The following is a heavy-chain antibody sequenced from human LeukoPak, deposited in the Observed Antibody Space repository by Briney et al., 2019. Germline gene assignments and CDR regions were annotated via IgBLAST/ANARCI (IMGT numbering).Heavy chain of an antibody. J-gene: IGHJ6*03. V-gene: IGHV3-30*03. Sequence: GGSLRLSCAASGFTFSSYGMHWVRQAPGKGLEWVAVISYDGSNKYYADSVKGRFTISRDNSKNTLYLQMNSLRAEDTAVYYCARDRAFGSSWYWYYYYMDVWGKGTTVTISS. CDR3: ARDRAFGSSWYWYYYYMDV. CDR2: ISYDGSNK. CDR1: GFTFSSYG. D-gene: IGHD6-13*01.